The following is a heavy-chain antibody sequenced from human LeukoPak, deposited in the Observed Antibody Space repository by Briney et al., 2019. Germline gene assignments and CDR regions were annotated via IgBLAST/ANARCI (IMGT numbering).Heavy chain of an antibody. CDR1: GYSFTSYW. Sequence: GESLKISCKGSGYSFTSYWIGWVRQMPGKGLEWMGTIYPGDSDTRYSPSFQGQVTISADKSISTAYLQWSSLKASDTAMYYCARQRRGGSYYENYSDYWGQGTLVTVSS. CDR3: ARQRRGGSYYENYSDY. J-gene: IGHJ4*02. CDR2: IYPGDSDT. V-gene: IGHV5-51*01. D-gene: IGHD1-26*01.